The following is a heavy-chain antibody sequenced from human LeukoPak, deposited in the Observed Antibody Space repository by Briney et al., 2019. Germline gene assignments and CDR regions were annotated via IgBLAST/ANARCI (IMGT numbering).Heavy chain of an antibody. V-gene: IGHV3-23*01. CDR3: AKDQWSSAPGYFDY. J-gene: IGHJ4*02. CDR2: ISNSGGNT. D-gene: IGHD2-15*01. Sequence: GGSLRLSCAASGFTFSSSAMTWVRQAPGKGLEWVSSISNSGGNTYYADSVKGRFTISRDNSKNTPFLQMDSLRAEDTAVYYCAKDQWSSAPGYFDYWGQGTLVTVSS. CDR1: GFTFSSSA.